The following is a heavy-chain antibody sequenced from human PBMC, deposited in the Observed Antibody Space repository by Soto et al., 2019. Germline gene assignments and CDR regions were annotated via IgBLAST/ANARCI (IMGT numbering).Heavy chain of an antibody. V-gene: IGHV4-4*02. CDR3: ASRDPGTSVDY. Sequence: KTSETLSLTXAVSGASFTSNDWWTWVRQPPGRGLEWIGEIYRTGSTNYNPSLKSRVTISLDKSENQFSLKVTSLTAADTAVYYCASRDPGTSVDYWGQGTLVTVSS. J-gene: IGHJ4*02. CDR1: GASFTSNDW. CDR2: IYRTGST. D-gene: IGHD1-7*01.